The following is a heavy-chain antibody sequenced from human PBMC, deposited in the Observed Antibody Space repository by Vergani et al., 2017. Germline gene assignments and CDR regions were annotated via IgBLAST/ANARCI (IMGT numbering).Heavy chain of an antibody. CDR3: ARQFWVSQGVGAFET. J-gene: IGHJ3*02. CDR1: GGSITSSSYY. CDR2: VFHSGSA. Sequence: QLHLQESGPGLVKPSETLSLTCTVSGGSITSSSYYWGWIRQPPGKGLEWIATVFHSGSAYYNPSLRRRVTISVETSKNQFSLRLTTLTAADTAVYYCARQFWVSQGVGAFETWGRGTEVSVSS. D-gene: IGHD3-16*01. V-gene: IGHV4-39*01.